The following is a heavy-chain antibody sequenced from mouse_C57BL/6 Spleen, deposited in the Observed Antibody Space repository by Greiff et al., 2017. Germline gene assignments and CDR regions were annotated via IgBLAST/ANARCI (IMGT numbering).Heavy chain of an antibody. V-gene: IGHV7-3*01. D-gene: IGHD2-4*01. J-gene: IGHJ1*03. CDR1: GFTFTDYY. CDR2: IRNKANGYTT. Sequence: EVQLVESGGGLVQPGGSLSLSCAASGFTFTDYYMSWVRQPPGKALEWLGFIRNKANGYTTEYSASVKGRFTISRDNSQSILYLQMNALRAEDSATYDCARALSYNEYDRYFDVWGTGTTVTVSS. CDR3: ARALSYNEYDRYFDV.